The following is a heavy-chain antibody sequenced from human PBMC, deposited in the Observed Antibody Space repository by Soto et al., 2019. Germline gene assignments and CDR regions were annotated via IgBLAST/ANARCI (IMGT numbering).Heavy chain of an antibody. Sequence: QVQLEESGPGLVKPSETLSLTCTVSGGSINAFFWGWVRQPPGKGLESIGYIFYSGSTNYNPYLKSRLTISLDTSKTQSPLNLTSVTAADTAVYYCATQTGLYCYGLDVWGQGTMVAVSS. CDR3: ATQTGLYCYGLDV. CDR1: GGSINAFF. V-gene: IGHV4-59*13. CDR2: IFYSGST. J-gene: IGHJ6*02.